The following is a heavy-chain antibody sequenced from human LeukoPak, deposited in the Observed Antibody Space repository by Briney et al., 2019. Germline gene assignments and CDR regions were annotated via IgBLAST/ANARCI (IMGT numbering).Heavy chain of an antibody. V-gene: IGHV3-48*02. CDR1: GFTFSSYS. Sequence: PGGSLRLSCAASGFTFSSYSMNWVRQAPGKGLEWVSYISSSSSTIYYADSVKGRFTISRDNAKNSLYLQMNSLRDEDTAVYYCAIYDSSGYDAFDIWGQGTMVTVSS. CDR3: AIYDSSGYDAFDI. D-gene: IGHD3-22*01. J-gene: IGHJ3*02. CDR2: ISSSSSTI.